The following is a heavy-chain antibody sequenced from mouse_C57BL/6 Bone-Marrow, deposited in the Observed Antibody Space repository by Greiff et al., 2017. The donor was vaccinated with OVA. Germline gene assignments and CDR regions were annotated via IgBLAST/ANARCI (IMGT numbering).Heavy chain of an antibody. J-gene: IGHJ4*01. Sequence: QVQLQQSGAELARPGASVKLSCKASGYTFTSYGISWVKQRTGQGLEWIGEIYPRSGNTYYNEKFKGKATLIADKSSSTAYMELRSLTSEDSAVYFCARRRSYYSNYDYYAMDYWGQGTSVTVSS. D-gene: IGHD2-5*01. CDR1: GYTFTSYG. CDR2: IYPRSGNT. V-gene: IGHV1-81*01. CDR3: ARRRSYYSNYDYYAMDY.